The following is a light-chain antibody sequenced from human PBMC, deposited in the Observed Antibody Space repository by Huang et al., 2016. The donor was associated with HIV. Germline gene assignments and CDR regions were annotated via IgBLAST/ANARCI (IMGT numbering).Light chain of an antibody. CDR3: QQYGRSPLGT. CDR2: GAS. Sequence: EIVLTQSPGTLSLSPGERATLSCRASQSVSSSYLAWYQQKPGQAPRLVIYGASSRATGIPDRFSGGGSGTDFTLTISRLEPEDLAVYFCQQYGRSPLGTFGQGTKLEIK. V-gene: IGKV3-20*01. J-gene: IGKJ2*01. CDR1: QSVSSSY.